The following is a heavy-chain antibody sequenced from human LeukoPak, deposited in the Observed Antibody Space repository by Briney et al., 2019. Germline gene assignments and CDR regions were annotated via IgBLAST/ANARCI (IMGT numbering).Heavy chain of an antibody. V-gene: IGHV4-34*01. Sequence: SETLSLTCAVYGGSFSGYYWSWIRQPPGKGLEWIGEINHSGSTNYNPSLKSRVTISVDTSKNQFSLKLSSVTAADTAVYYCATSHERVLDYWGQGTLVTVSS. CDR1: GGSFSGYY. CDR3: ATSHERVLDY. CDR2: INHSGST. J-gene: IGHJ4*02.